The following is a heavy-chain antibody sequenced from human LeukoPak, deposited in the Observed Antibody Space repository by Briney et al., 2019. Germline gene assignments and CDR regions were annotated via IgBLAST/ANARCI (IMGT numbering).Heavy chain of an antibody. J-gene: IGHJ4*02. D-gene: IGHD1-26*01. CDR2: IYPGDSDT. CDR3: ARHGSSLVHYFDY. CDR1: GYSFTSYW. Sequence: GESLKISCKGSGYSFTSYWMGWVRQMPGKGLEWMGIIYPGDSDTRYSPSFQGQVTISADKSISTAYLQWSSLKASDTAMYYCARHGSSLVHYFDYWGQGTLVTVSS. V-gene: IGHV5-51*01.